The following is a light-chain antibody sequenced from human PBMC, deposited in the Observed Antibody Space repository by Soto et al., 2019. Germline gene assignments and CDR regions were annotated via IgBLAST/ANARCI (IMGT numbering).Light chain of an antibody. V-gene: IGLV2-14*01. CDR3: SSYTSGSTYV. CDR1: SSDIGGYNY. Sequence: QSVLTQPASVSGSPGQSITISCTGTSSDIGGYNYVSWYQQHPGKAPKLMIYEVTNRPSGVSNRFSGSKSANTASLTISGLQAEDEADDYCSSYTSGSTYVFGTGTKLTVL. CDR2: EVT. J-gene: IGLJ1*01.